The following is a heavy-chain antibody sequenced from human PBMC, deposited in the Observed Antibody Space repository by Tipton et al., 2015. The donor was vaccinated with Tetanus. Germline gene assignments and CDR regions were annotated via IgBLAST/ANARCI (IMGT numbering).Heavy chain of an antibody. J-gene: IGHJ4*02. CDR1: GFTFRSYA. CDR3: ARVLQLERKFDF. D-gene: IGHD1-1*01. V-gene: IGHV3-30-3*01. CDR2: ISFDGSNK. Sequence: SLGLSCAASGFTFRSYAMNWVRQSPGRGLEWVSAISFDGSNKNYADSVKGRFTISRDNSHNTLFLQMNSLRAEDSATYYCARVLQLERKFDFWGQGILVTVSS.